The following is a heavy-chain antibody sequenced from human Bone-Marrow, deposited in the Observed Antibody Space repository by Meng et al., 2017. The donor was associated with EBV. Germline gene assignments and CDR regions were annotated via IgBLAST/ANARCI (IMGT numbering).Heavy chain of an antibody. D-gene: IGHD1-26*01. CDR2: TYYRSKWYN. J-gene: IGHJ4*02. CDR1: GNIFHQHRAA. Sequence: QLPLKPSRPCLVIRAQTLQRTSPIPGNIFHQHRAALNWIMPSSARCLEWLGRTYYRSKWYNDYAVSVKSRITINPDTSKNQFSLQLNSVTPEDTAVYDCARGGAIQPLDYWGQGTLVTVSS. V-gene: IGHV6-1*01. CDR3: ARGGAIQPLDY.